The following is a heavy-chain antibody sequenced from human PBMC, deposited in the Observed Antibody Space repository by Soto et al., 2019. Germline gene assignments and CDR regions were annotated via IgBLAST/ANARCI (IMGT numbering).Heavy chain of an antibody. Sequence: SETLSLTCSVTNYPINGGFFWGWIRQPPGKGLEWIGSIFHTGDTYYNPSLRSRITMSVDTARNQFSLKLTSHTAADSAVYYCARDTNSLDPWGQGTLVTVSS. CDR1: NYPINGGFF. D-gene: IGHD3-16*01. V-gene: IGHV4-38-2*02. CDR3: ARDTNSLDP. CDR2: IFHTGDT. J-gene: IGHJ5*02.